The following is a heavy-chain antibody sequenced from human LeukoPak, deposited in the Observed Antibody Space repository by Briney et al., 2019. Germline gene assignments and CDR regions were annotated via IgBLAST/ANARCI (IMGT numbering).Heavy chain of an antibody. CDR2: IYYSGST. CDR1: GGSISSYY. CDR3: ARDGPLYYYYYMDV. V-gene: IGHV4-59*01. Sequence: SETLSLTCTVSGGSISSYYWSWIRQPPGKGLEWVGYIYYSGSTNYNPSLKSRVTISVDTSKNQFSLKLSSVTAADTAVYYCARDGPLYYYYYMDVWGKGTTATISS. J-gene: IGHJ6*03.